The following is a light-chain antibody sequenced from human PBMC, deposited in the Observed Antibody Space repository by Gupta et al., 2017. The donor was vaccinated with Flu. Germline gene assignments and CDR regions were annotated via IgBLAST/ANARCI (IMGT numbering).Light chain of an antibody. CDR3: QQYDNFWT. CDR1: QSVSSSY. Sequence: EIVLMQSPDTLSLSPGERATLSCRTSQSVSSSYLAWYQQKPGQAPRLLIYGASSRATGIPDRFSGSGSGTDFTLTISRLEPEDFAVYYCQQYDNFWTFGQGTKVESK. V-gene: IGKV3-20*01. J-gene: IGKJ1*01. CDR2: GAS.